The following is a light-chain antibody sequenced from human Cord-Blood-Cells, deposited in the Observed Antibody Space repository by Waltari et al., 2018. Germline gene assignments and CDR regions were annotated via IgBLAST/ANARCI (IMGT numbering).Light chain of an antibody. CDR3: CSYAGSYTLV. J-gene: IGLJ2*01. CDR1: SSDVGGYNY. V-gene: IGLV2-11*01. Sequence: QSALTQPRSVSGSPGQSVTISCTGTSSDVGGYNYVSWYQQHPGKAPKLMIYDVSKRPSGFPDRFSGSKSGNTASLTISGLQAEEEADYYCCSYAGSYTLVFGGGTKLTVL. CDR2: DVS.